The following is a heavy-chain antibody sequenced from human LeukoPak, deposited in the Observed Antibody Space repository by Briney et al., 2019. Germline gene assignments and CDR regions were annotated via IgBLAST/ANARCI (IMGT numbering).Heavy chain of an antibody. CDR2: ISYDGSNK. J-gene: IGHJ4*02. Sequence: HPGGSLRLSCAASGFTFSSYGMHWVRQAPGKGLEWVAVISYDGSNKYYADSVKGRFTISRDNSKNTLYLQMSSLRAEDTAVYYCAKSTLRYCSGGSCSCFDYWGQGTLVTVSS. D-gene: IGHD2-15*01. CDR3: AKSTLRYCSGGSCSCFDY. CDR1: GFTFSSYG. V-gene: IGHV3-30*18.